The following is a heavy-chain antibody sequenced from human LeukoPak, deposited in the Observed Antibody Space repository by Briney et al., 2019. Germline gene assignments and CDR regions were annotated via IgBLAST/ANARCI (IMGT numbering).Heavy chain of an antibody. Sequence: PGGSLRLSCTASGFKFDDYGMTWVRQAPGKGLEWVSDINWNGDSRGYAHSVRGRFTIYRDNSKNSLYLQMNSLRAEDTAVYYCARSPYCSGGSCYFGYFDYWGQGTLVTVSS. J-gene: IGHJ4*02. CDR3: ARSPYCSGGSCYFGYFDY. V-gene: IGHV3-20*04. CDR1: GFKFDDYG. CDR2: INWNGDSR. D-gene: IGHD2-15*01.